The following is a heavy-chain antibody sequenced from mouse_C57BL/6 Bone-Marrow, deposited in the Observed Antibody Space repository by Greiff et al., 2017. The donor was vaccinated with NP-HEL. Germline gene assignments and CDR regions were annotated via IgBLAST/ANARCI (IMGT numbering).Heavy chain of an antibody. CDR3: ARGVLSSGSSFDY. V-gene: IGHV1-52*01. CDR1: GYTFTSYW. D-gene: IGHD1-1*01. Sequence: QVQLQQPGAELVRPGSSVKLSCKASGYTFTSYWMHWVKQRPIQGLEWIGNIDPSDSETHYNQKFKDKATLTVDKSSSTAYMQLSSLTSEDSAVSYCARGVLSSGSSFDYWGKGTTLTVSS. CDR2: IDPSDSET. J-gene: IGHJ2*01.